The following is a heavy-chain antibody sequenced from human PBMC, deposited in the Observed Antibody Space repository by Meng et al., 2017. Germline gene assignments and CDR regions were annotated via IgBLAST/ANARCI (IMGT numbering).Heavy chain of an antibody. CDR3: ARDRVTGTTGYRWFDP. D-gene: IGHD1-7*01. V-gene: IGHV3-30*01. J-gene: IGHJ5*02. CDR2: ISYDGSNK. Sequence: GESLKISCAASGFTFSSYAMHWVRQAPGKGLEWVAAISYDGSNKYYADSVKGRFTISRDNSKNTLYLQMNSLGAEDTAVYYCARDRVTGTTGYRWFDPWGQGTLVTVSS. CDR1: GFTFSSYA.